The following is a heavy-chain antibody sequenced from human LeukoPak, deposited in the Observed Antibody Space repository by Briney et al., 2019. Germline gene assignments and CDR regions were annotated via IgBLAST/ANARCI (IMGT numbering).Heavy chain of an antibody. V-gene: IGHV3-7*01. D-gene: IGHD1-26*01. CDR3: ARGSIGGSSFDY. J-gene: IGHJ4*02. Sequence: GGSLRLSCAASGFTFSRSWMTWVRQAPGKGLEWVASINEDGSEIHYVDSVKGRFTISRDNAKNSLYLQMNSLRAEDTAVYYCARGSIGGSSFDYWGQGTLVTVSS. CDR1: GFTFSRSW. CDR2: INEDGSEI.